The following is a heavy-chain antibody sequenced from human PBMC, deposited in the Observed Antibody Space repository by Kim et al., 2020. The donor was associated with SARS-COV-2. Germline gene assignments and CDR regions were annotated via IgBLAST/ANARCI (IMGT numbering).Heavy chain of an antibody. Sequence: SETLSLTCTVSGGSISSFYWSWIRQPPGKGLEWIGYIYYTGSTNYNPSLKSRVTMSVDTPNNKFSLKMRAVTAADKAAYYCAKSQSGWGLLPEYLQHWG. D-gene: IGHD1-26*01. CDR1: GGSISSFY. V-gene: IGHV4-59*01. CDR2: IYYTGST. CDR3: AKSQSGWGLLPEYLQH. J-gene: IGHJ1*01.